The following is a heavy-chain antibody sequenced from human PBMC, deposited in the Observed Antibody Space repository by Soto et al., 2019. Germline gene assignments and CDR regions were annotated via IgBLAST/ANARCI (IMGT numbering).Heavy chain of an antibody. J-gene: IGHJ5*02. Sequence: PSETLSLTCTVSGGSVTSGTYFWNWVRQPPGKGLEWIGYISYSGNTDYNPSLKSRATVSVDTSKTQFSLKLTSLTAADTAVYYCGGRNSGGNWFDPWGPGTLVTVSS. V-gene: IGHV4-61*01. CDR2: ISYSGNT. CDR3: GGRNSGGNWFDP. D-gene: IGHD4-17*01. CDR1: GGSVTSGTYF.